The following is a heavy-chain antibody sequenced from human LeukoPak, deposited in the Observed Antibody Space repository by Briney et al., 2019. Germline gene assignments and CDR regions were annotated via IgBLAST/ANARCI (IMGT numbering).Heavy chain of an antibody. Sequence: SETLFLTCTVSGESVNPYYWNWIRQSAGKGLEWIGHIYKSGTTNFNPSLTSRVTMSLDTSRNQFSLKLRSVTAADTAVYFCARSFLDYMDVWGKGTTVTVSS. V-gene: IGHV4-4*07. CDR1: GESVNPYY. D-gene: IGHD2/OR15-2a*01. CDR3: ARSFLDYMDV. J-gene: IGHJ6*03. CDR2: IYKSGTT.